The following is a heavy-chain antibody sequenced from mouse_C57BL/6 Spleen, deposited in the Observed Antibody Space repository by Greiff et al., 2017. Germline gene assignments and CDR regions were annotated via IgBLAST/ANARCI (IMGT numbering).Heavy chain of an antibody. Sequence: QVQLKQPGAELVRPGSSVKLSCKASGYTFTSYWMHWVKQRPIQGLEWIGNIDPSDSETHYNQKFKDKATLTVDKSSSTAYMQLSSLTSEDSAVYYCARGGYYGSSYGYFDVWGTGTTVTVSS. CDR2: IDPSDSET. J-gene: IGHJ1*03. V-gene: IGHV1-52*01. CDR3: ARGGYYGSSYGYFDV. D-gene: IGHD1-1*01. CDR1: GYTFTSYW.